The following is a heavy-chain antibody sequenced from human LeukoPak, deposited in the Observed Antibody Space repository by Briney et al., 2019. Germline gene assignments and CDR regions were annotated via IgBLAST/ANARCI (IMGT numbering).Heavy chain of an antibody. J-gene: IGHJ4*02. CDR3: GRGGRTGDSGVTGGGGHDY. CDR1: RYTFTDYY. CDR2: INPISGGT. V-gene: IGHV1-2*04. D-gene: IGHD2-21*02. Sequence: ASVKVSCKASRYTFTDYYLHWVRQAPGQGLEWMGWINPISGGTNYAQKFQGWVTMTRDTSISTAYMELSRLTSDDTAVYYCGRGGRTGDSGVTGGGGHDYWGQGTLVIVSS.